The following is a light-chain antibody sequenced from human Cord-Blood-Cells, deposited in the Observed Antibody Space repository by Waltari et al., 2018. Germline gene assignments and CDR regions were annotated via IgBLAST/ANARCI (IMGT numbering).Light chain of an antibody. J-gene: IGKJ4*01. Sequence: IQLTQSPSSLSSSVVDRVTITFRASQGISSYLARYQQKPGTATKPLVYAASTLQSGVPSRFSGSGSGTDFTLTISSLQPEDFATYYCQQLNSYPPLTFGGGTKVEIK. CDR1: QGISSY. V-gene: IGKV1-9*01. CDR3: QQLNSYPPLT. CDR2: AAS.